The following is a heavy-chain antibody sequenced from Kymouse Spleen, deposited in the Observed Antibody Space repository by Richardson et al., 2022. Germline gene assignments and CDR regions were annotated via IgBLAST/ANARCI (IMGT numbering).Heavy chain of an antibody. CDR1: GFTFSSYW. V-gene: IGHV3-74*01. CDR2: INSDGSST. J-gene: IGHJ6*02. D-gene: IGHD3-10*01. CDR3: ARDNSNYLITMVLYGMDV. Sequence: EVQLVESGGGLVQPGGSLRLSCAASGFTFSSYWMHWVRQAPGKGLVWVSRINSDGSSTSYADSVKGRFTISRDNAKNTLYLQMNSLRAEDTAVYYCARDNSNYLITMVLYGMDVWGQGTTVTVSS.